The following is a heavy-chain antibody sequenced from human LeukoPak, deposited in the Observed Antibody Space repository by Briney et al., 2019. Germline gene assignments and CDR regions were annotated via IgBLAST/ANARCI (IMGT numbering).Heavy chain of an antibody. CDR3: AKEARRAVAVDYFDY. CDR1: GFTFSSYE. J-gene: IGHJ4*02. CDR2: IRYDGSNK. V-gene: IGHV3-30*02. D-gene: IGHD6-19*01. Sequence: GGSLRLSCAASGFTFSSYEMNWVRQAPGKGLEWVAFIRYDGSNKYYADSVKGRFTISRDNSKNTLYLQMNSLRAEDTAVYYCAKEARRAVAVDYFDYWGQGTLVTVSS.